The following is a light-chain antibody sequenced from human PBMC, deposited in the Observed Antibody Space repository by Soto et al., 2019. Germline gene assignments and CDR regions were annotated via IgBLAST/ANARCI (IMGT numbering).Light chain of an antibody. CDR3: QSYDSSLSGYV. V-gene: IGLV1-40*01. CDR1: SSNIGAGFD. J-gene: IGLJ1*01. CDR2: GNS. Sequence: QSALTQPPSVSGAPGQRVTISCTGSSSNIGAGFDVHWYQQLPGTAPRVLIYGNSNRPSGVPDRFSGSKSVTSVSLAITGLQAEDEADYYCQSYDSSLSGYVFGAGTKVTVL.